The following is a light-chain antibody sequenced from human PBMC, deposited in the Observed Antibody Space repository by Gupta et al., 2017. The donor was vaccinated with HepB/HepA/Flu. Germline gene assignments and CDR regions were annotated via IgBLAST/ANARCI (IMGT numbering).Light chain of an antibody. V-gene: IGLV1-44*01. J-gene: IGLJ3*02. Sequence: QSVLTQPPSASGTPGQRVTISCSGSSSNNGSNTVNWYQQLPGTAPNLLIYSNNQRPSGVPDRFSGSKAGTSASLATSGLQAEEEADYYCAAWEDSMNGWVFGGGTKLTVL. CDR1: SSNNGSNT. CDR3: AAWEDSMNGWV. CDR2: SNN.